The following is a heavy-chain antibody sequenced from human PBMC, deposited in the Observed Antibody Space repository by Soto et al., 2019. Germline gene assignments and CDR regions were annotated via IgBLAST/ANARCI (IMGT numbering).Heavy chain of an antibody. Sequence: SVKVSCKASGGTFSSYAISWVRQAPGQGLEWMGGIIPIFGTANYAQKFQGRVTITADESTSTAYMELSSLRSEDTAVYYCARAKQLGFGAFDIWGQGTMVTVSS. D-gene: IGHD6-6*01. CDR2: IIPIFGTA. CDR1: GGTFSSYA. V-gene: IGHV1-69*13. CDR3: ARAKQLGFGAFDI. J-gene: IGHJ3*02.